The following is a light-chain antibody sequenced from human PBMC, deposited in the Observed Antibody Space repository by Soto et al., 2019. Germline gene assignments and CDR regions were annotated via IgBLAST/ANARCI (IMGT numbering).Light chain of an antibody. J-gene: IGKJ5*01. V-gene: IGKV3-20*01. CDR2: GAS. CDR3: EQYGDSPVT. Sequence: VLTHAPGPLSLTQRERATLSCRASQSVSSNHVAWYQQKPGQAPRLLIYGASIRATGIPDRLSGSGSGTDFTLTISSLVPEDFAAYYCEQYGDSPVTFGQETRLAIK. CDR1: QSVSSNH.